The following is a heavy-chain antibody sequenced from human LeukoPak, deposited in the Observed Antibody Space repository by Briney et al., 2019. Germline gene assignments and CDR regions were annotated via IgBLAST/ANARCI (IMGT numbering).Heavy chain of an antibody. D-gene: IGHD2-2*01. CDR1: GGSFSGYY. Sequence: PSETLSLTCAVYGGSFSGYYWSWIRQPPGKGLEWIGEINHSGSTNYNPSLKSRVTISVDTSKNQFSLKLSSVTAADTAVYYCARAQYQLQRWFDPWGQGTLVTVPS. J-gene: IGHJ5*02. V-gene: IGHV4-34*01. CDR3: ARAQYQLQRWFDP. CDR2: INHSGST.